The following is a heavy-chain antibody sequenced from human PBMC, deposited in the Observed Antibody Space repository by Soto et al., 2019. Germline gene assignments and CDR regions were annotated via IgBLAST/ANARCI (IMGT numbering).Heavy chain of an antibody. CDR2: TDYRGNT. CDR1: SDSISSYY. CDR3: ARAVGDPLYYLDY. V-gene: IGHV4-59*08. D-gene: IGHD6-19*01. Sequence: QVQLQESGPGLVRPSETLSLTCTVSSDSISSYYWIWIRQSPGKGLEWIGYTDYRGNTNYNPSLKSRATISGDTSKNQFSLRLSSVTAADTAVYYCARAVGDPLYYLDYWGQGTLVTVSS. J-gene: IGHJ4*02.